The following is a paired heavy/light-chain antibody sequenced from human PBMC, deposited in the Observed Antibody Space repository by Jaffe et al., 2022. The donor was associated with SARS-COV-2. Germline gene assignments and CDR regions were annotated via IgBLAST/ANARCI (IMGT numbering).Heavy chain of an antibody. J-gene: IGHJ4*02. Sequence: QITLKESGPTLVKPTQTLTLTCTFSGFSLSTSGVGVGWIRQPPGKALEWLALIYWDDDKRYSPSLKSRLTITKDTSKNQVVLTMTNMDPVDTATYYCAHGIQLSLGIAAHQTGYFDYWGQGTLVTVSS. V-gene: IGHV2-5*02. CDR2: IYWDDDK. CDR3: AHGIQLSLGIAAHQTGYFDY. D-gene: IGHD6-13*01. CDR1: GFSLSTSGVG.
Light chain of an antibody. Sequence: DIVMTQSPDSLAVSLGERATINCKSSQSVLYSSNNKNYLAWYQQKPGQPPKLLIYWASTRESGVPDRFSGSGSGTDFTLTISSLQAEDVAVYYCQQYYSTPPTFGPGTKVDIK. CDR2: WAS. V-gene: IGKV4-1*01. CDR3: QQYYSTPPT. CDR1: QSVLYSSNNKNY. J-gene: IGKJ3*01.